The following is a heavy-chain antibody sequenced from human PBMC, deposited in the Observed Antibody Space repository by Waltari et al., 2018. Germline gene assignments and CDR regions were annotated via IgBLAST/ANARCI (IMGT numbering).Heavy chain of an antibody. CDR1: GGSISSYY. Sequence: QVQLQESGPGLVKPSETLSLTCTVSGGSISSYYWSWNRQPPGKGLEWIGYIYYSGSTNYNPSLKSRVTISVDTSKNQFSLKLSSVTAADTAVYYCARGPKGVAATDGWFDPWGQGTLVTVSS. CDR3: ARGPKGVAATDGWFDP. V-gene: IGHV4-59*01. CDR2: IYYSGST. J-gene: IGHJ5*02. D-gene: IGHD2-15*01.